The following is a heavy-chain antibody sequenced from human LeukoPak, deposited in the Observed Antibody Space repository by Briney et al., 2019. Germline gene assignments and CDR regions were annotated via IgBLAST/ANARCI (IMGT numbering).Heavy chain of an antibody. V-gene: IGHV1-69-2*01. CDR1: GYTFTDYY. CDR3: ATDPTMIPEDY. D-gene: IGHD3-22*01. J-gene: IGHJ4*02. CDR2: VDPEDGET. Sequence: ASVKISCKVPGYTFTDYYMHWVQQAPGKGLEWMGLVDPEDGETIYAEKFQGRVTITADTSTDTAYMELSSLRSEDTAVYYCATDPTMIPEDYWGQGTLVTVSS.